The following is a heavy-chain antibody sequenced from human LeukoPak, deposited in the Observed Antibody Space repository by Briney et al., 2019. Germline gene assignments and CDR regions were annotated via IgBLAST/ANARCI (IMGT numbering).Heavy chain of an antibody. CDR2: INTSGST. J-gene: IGHJ3*02. CDR1: GASISSYY. Sequence: SETLSLTCTVSGASISSYYWSWIRQSAGKGLEWIGRINTSGSTNYNPSLKSRVTISVDTSKNQFSLKLSSVTAADTAVYYCACLTTADAFDIWGQGTMVTVSS. V-gene: IGHV4-4*07. CDR3: ACLTTADAFDI. D-gene: IGHD3-22*01.